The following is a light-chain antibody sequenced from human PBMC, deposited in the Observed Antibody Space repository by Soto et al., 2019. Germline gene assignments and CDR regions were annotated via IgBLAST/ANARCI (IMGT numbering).Light chain of an antibody. Sequence: DIQMTQSPSTLSASVGDRVTITCRASQSISHWLAWYQQKPGKAPKLLIFKTSTLESGVPSRFSGSGSGTEFTLNSSSLQPDDFATYHSQQYDTYPRTFGQGTKMDIK. CDR2: KTS. CDR3: QQYDTYPRT. J-gene: IGKJ1*01. CDR1: QSISHW. V-gene: IGKV1-5*03.